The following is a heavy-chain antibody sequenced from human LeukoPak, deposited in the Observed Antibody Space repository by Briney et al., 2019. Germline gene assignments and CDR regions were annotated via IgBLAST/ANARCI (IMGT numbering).Heavy chain of an antibody. CDR2: INYSGNT. Sequence: KPSETLPLTCTVSGGSISSSSYYWGWIRQPPGKGLEWIGSINYSGNTYYNPSLKRRVTMSVDTSKNQLSLNLSSVTATDTAVYYCARHRYGTFDYWGQGTLVTVSS. D-gene: IGHD2-8*01. V-gene: IGHV4-39*01. J-gene: IGHJ4*02. CDR1: GGSISSSSYY. CDR3: ARHRYGTFDY.